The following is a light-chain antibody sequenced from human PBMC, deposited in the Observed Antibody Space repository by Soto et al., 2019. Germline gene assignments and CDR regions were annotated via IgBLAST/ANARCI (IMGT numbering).Light chain of an antibody. CDR2: GAS. J-gene: IGKJ5*01. CDR1: QSVSSN. Sequence: EVVTTQSPATLSVSAGARATLSCRASQSVSSNLAWYQQKPGQAPRLLIYGASTRATGIPARFSGSGSATEFTLPISSLQSEDFAAYYCQQYHNWHPITFGQGTRLEIK. V-gene: IGKV3-15*01. CDR3: QQYHNWHPIT.